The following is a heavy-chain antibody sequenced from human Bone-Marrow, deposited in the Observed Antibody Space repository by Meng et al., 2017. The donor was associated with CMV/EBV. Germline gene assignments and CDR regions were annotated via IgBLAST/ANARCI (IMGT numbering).Heavy chain of an antibody. CDR1: GFTFSNAW. CDR2: IKSKTDGGTT. Sequence: GGSLRLSCAASGFTFSNAWMSWVRQAPGKGLEWVGRIKSKTDGGTTDYAAPVKGRFTISRDDSKNTLYLQMNSLKTEDTAVYYCTSLSYDSSGYYQLYGMDVWGQGTTVTVSS. D-gene: IGHD3-22*01. J-gene: IGHJ6*02. V-gene: IGHV3-15*01. CDR3: TSLSYDSSGYYQLYGMDV.